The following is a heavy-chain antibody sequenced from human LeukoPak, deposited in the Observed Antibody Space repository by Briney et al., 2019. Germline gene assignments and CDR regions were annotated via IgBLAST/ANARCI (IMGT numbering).Heavy chain of an antibody. V-gene: IGHV3-11*01. Sequence: PGGSLRLSCAASGFTLSDYYMSWIRQAPGKGLEWISYISSSGDTKYYADSVEGRFTISRDNAKNSLYLQMDSLRAEDTAVYYCARVVKVSDIWGQGTMVTVSS. CDR2: ISSSGDTK. J-gene: IGHJ3*02. D-gene: IGHD2-21*01. CDR1: GFTLSDYY. CDR3: ARVVKVSDI.